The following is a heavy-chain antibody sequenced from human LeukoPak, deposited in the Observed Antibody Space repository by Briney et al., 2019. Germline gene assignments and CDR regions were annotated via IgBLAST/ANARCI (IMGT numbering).Heavy chain of an antibody. CDR2: ISGSDGTT. J-gene: IGHJ4*02. Sequence: GGSLRLSCAASGFNFSNYAMSWVRQAPGKGLEWVSVISGSDGTTYYADSVKGRFTISRDNSKNTLSLQMNSLRAEDTAVYYCATTNYADYTFEYWGQGTLVTVSS. CDR1: GFNFSNYA. CDR3: ATTNYADYTFEY. V-gene: IGHV3-23*01. D-gene: IGHD4-17*01.